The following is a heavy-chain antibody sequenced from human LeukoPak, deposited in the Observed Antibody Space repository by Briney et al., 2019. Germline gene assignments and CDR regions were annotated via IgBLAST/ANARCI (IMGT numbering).Heavy chain of an antibody. V-gene: IGHV1-18*01. CDR3: ARSLWYYDSRGTTYDDY. CDR1: GYTFTSYG. Sequence: ASVKVSCKASGYTFTSYGISWVRQAPGQGLEWMGWINPYNGNTNYAQKLQGRVTMTTDTSTSTAYMELRTLRFDDTAVYYCARSLWYYDSRGTTYDDYWGQGTLVTVSS. D-gene: IGHD3-22*01. CDR2: INPYNGNT. J-gene: IGHJ4*02.